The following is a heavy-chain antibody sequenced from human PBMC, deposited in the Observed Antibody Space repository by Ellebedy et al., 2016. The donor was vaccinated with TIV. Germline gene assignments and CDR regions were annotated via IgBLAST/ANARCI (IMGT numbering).Heavy chain of an antibody. D-gene: IGHD6-13*01. V-gene: IGHV1-69*13. J-gene: IGHJ6*02. CDR3: ARGTSAAGTSYYYYYGMDV. Sequence: SVKVSXXASGGTFSSYAISWVRQAPGQGLEWMGGIIPIFGTANYAQKFQGRVTITADESTSTAYMELSSLRSEDTAVYYCARGTSAAGTSYYYYYGMDVWGQGTTVTVSS. CDR1: GGTFSSYA. CDR2: IIPIFGTA.